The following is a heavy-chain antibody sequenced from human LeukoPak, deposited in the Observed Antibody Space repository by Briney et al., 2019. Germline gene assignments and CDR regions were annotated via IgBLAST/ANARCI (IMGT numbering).Heavy chain of an antibody. Sequence: SETLSLTCTLSGGSISNYYWSWIRQPPGQGLEWIGYIYSSGSTNYYPSLKSRVTISIDTSKNQFSLKLSSVTAADTAVYYCARRRDGYNCFDYWGQGTLVTVSS. CDR1: GGSISNYY. CDR3: ARRRDGYNCFDY. J-gene: IGHJ4*02. V-gene: IGHV4-59*01. CDR2: IYSSGST. D-gene: IGHD5-24*01.